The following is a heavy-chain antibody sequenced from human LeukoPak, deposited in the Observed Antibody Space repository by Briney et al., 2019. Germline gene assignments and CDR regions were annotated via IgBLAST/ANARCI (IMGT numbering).Heavy chain of an antibody. CDR1: GGSISSYY. Sequence: PSETLSLTYTVSGGSISSYYWSWIRQPPGKGLEWIGYIYYSGSTNYNPSLKSRVTISVDTSKNQFSLKLSSVTAADTAVHYCARTTRKDYFDYWGQGTLVTVSS. D-gene: IGHD2-2*01. CDR2: IYYSGST. V-gene: IGHV4-59*08. J-gene: IGHJ4*02. CDR3: ARTTRKDYFDY.